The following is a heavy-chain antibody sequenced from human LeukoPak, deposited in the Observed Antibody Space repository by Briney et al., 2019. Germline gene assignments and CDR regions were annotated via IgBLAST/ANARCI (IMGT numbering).Heavy chain of an antibody. CDR3: ARERPPDSSGSYYFDY. J-gene: IGHJ4*02. Sequence: PGGSLRLSCAASGFTFSSYAMSWVRQAPGKGLEWVSAISGSGGSTYYADSVKGRFTISRDNSKNTLYLQMNSLRAEDTAVYYCARERPPDSSGSYYFDYWGQGTLVTVSS. D-gene: IGHD3-22*01. V-gene: IGHV3-23*01. CDR2: ISGSGGST. CDR1: GFTFSSYA.